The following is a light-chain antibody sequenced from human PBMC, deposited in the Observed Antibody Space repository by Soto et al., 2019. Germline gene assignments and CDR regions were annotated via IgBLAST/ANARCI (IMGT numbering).Light chain of an antibody. V-gene: IGKV3-20*01. Sequence: DIVLTQSPGTLSLSPGERATLSCRASQSVSSKYLAWYQQKPGQAPRVLIYGTSIRASGVPERFSGGGSGTDFTLTISSLQPDDFAAYYCQQYNTYPYTFGQGTKLEIK. J-gene: IGKJ2*01. CDR1: QSVSSKY. CDR3: QQYNTYPYT. CDR2: GTS.